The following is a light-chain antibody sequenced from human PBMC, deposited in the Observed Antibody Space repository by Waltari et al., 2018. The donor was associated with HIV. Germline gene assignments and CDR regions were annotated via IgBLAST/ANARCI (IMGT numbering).Light chain of an antibody. CDR2: LGS. CDR1: LSLLHRSGHHY. Sequence: DIVMTQSPLSLPVTPGETASISCRSSLSLLHRSGHHYLDWYLQKPGQSPQLLIFLGSNRASVVPARISGSGSGTDFTLIISRVEAEDVGVYYCMQGLQSPTFGQGTRLEIK. J-gene: IGKJ5*01. V-gene: IGKV2-28*01. CDR3: MQGLQSPT.